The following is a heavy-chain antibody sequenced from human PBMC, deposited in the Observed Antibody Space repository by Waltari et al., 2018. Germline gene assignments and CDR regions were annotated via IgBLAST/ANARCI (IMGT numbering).Heavy chain of an antibody. Sequence: EVQLVESGGGLVQPGGSLRLSCAASGFTFSSYWMTWVRQAPGKGLNGGANLRKNVSGKYYVDSVRARFTISRDNAKTSLYLQMNILRAEDTAVYYCARDSGYSGYNSYSFDYWGQGTLVTVSS. CDR1: GFTFSSYW. J-gene: IGHJ4*02. D-gene: IGHD5-12*01. V-gene: IGHV3-7*01. CDR3: ARDSGYSGYNSYSFDY. CDR2: LRKNVSGK.